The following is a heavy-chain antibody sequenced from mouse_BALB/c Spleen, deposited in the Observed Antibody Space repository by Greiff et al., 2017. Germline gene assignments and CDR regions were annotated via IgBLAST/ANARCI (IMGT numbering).Heavy chain of an antibody. V-gene: IGHV14-3*02. D-gene: IGHD1-1*01. Sequence: VQLQQSGAELVKPGASVKLSCTASGFNIKDTYMHWVKQRPEQGLEWIGRIDPANGNTKYDPKFQGKATITADTSSNTAYLQLSSLTSEDTAVYYCARRYYGSSYDYAMDDWGQGTSVTVSS. J-gene: IGHJ4*01. CDR3: ARRYYGSSYDYAMDD. CDR1: GFNIKDTY. CDR2: IDPANGNT.